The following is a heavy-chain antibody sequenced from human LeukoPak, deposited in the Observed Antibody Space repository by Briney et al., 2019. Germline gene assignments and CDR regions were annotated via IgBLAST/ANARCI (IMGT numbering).Heavy chain of an antibody. CDR2: LNPIGART. Sequence: ASVKVSCKASVYTVTSYYMHWVRQGPGPGLEWMGILNPIGARTNYAQKFQGRITMTMETSTSTVYMELSSLRSQDTAIYYCARGDPVVISNPLDAFDIWGQGTMLTVS. CDR3: ARGDPVVISNPLDAFDI. J-gene: IGHJ3*02. D-gene: IGHD3-22*01. CDR1: VYTVTSYY. V-gene: IGHV1-46*01.